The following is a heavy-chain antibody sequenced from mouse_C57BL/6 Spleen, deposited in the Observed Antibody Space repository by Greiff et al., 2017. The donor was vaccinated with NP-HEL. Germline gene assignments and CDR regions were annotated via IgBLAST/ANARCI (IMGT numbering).Heavy chain of an antibody. Sequence: VQLQQPGAELVKPGASVKLSCKASGYTFTSYWMQWVKQRPGQGLEWIGEIDPSDSYTNYNQKFKGKATLTVDTSSSTAYMQLSSLTSEDSAVYYCAVITTVVGDYWGQGTTLTVSS. J-gene: IGHJ2*01. CDR3: AVITTVVGDY. CDR1: GYTFTSYW. V-gene: IGHV1-50*01. CDR2: IDPSDSYT. D-gene: IGHD1-1*01.